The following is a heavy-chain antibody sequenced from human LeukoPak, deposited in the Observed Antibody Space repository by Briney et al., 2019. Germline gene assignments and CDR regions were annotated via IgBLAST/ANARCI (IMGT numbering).Heavy chain of an antibody. V-gene: IGHV3-30*18. Sequence: HPGGSLRLSCAVSGFTFSSYDMHWVRQAPGKGLEWVTLISYDGGNKYYGDSVKGRFTISRDNSKNTLYLQMNSLRAEDTAVYYCAKGGYSNLGYYYYMDVWGKGTTVTVSS. J-gene: IGHJ6*03. D-gene: IGHD4-11*01. CDR3: AKGGYSNLGYYYYMDV. CDR2: ISYDGGNK. CDR1: GFTFSSYD.